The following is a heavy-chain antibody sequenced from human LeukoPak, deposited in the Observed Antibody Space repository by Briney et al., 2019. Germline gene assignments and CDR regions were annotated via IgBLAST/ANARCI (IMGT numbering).Heavy chain of an antibody. CDR2: ISSSGSTI. V-gene: IGHV3-11*04. D-gene: IGHD5-18*01. CDR3: ARGKSGYSYGYEDYYYYYMDV. CDR1: GFTFSDYY. J-gene: IGHJ6*03. Sequence: PGGSLRLSCAASGFTFSDYYMSWIRQAPGKGLEWVSYISSSGSTIYYADSVEGRFTISRDNAKNSLYLQMNSLRAEDTAVYYCARGKSGYSYGYEDYYYYYMDVWGKGTTVTVSS.